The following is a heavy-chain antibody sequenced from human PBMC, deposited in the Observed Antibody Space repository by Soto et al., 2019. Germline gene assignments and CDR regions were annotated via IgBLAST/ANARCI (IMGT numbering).Heavy chain of an antibody. D-gene: IGHD3-22*01. CDR1: GNSFSNYW. V-gene: IGHV5-51*01. CDR2: IDPGDSET. Sequence: GESLKISCKGSGNSFSNYWIAWVRQMPGKGLEWMGIIDPGDSETRYNPTFQGEVTISADKAISTAYLQWSRLKASDTAMYYCARRFDTSGYSPRDAFDIWGQGTMVTVSS. J-gene: IGHJ3*02. CDR3: ARRFDTSGYSPRDAFDI.